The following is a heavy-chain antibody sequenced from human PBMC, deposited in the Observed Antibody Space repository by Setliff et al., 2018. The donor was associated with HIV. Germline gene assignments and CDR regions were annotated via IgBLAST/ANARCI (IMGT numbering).Heavy chain of an antibody. Sequence: PSETLSLTCAVSGGSFSGYYWSWIRQPPGKGLEWIGEINQSGGINYNPSLKSRVTISIDTFKNQFSMKLYSVTAADKAVYYCATASGYDLFMGAFDIWGQGTMVTVSS. J-gene: IGHJ3*02. V-gene: IGHV4-34*01. CDR3: ATASGYDLFMGAFDI. D-gene: IGHD5-12*01. CDR1: GGSFSGYY. CDR2: INQSGGI.